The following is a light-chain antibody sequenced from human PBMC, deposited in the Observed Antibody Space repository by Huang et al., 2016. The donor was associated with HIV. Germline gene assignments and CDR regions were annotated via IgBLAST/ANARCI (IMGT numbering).Light chain of an antibody. Sequence: EIVMTQSPATLSVSPGERATLSCRASQSVTSLAWYQQKPGQTPRLLIYGASTRATGIPARVSGSGSGTDFTLTISSLQSEDFAVYYCQQYNNWPSITFGQGTRLEIK. CDR2: GAS. CDR1: QSVTS. J-gene: IGKJ5*01. CDR3: QQYNNWPSIT. V-gene: IGKV3-15*01.